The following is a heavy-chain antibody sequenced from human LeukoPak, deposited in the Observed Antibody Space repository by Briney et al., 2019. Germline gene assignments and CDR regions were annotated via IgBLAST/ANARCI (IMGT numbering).Heavy chain of an antibody. D-gene: IGHD3-16*01. CDR2: ISYDGSNK. Sequence: PGRSLRLSCAASRFTFSSYAMHWVRQAPGKGLEWVAVISYDGSNKYYADSVKGRFTISRDNSKNTMYLQMNSLRAEDTAVYYCARIFPGGGGFDYWGQGTLVTVSS. J-gene: IGHJ4*02. CDR3: ARIFPGGGGFDY. CDR1: RFTFSSYA. V-gene: IGHV3-30-3*01.